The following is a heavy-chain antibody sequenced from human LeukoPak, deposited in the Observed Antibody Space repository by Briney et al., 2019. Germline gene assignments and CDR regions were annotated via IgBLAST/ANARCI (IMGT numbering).Heavy chain of an antibody. CDR3: ARGDWGYTYGYTI. CDR2: IFSGGNT. Sequence: GGSLRLSCAASGFTVSSNYMNWVRQAPGKGLEWVSVIFSGGNTYYADSVKGRFTISRDNSKNTVYLQMNSLRAEDTAVHYCARGDWGYTYGYTIWGQGTLVTVSS. D-gene: IGHD5-18*01. V-gene: IGHV3-53*01. J-gene: IGHJ4*02. CDR1: GFTVSSNY.